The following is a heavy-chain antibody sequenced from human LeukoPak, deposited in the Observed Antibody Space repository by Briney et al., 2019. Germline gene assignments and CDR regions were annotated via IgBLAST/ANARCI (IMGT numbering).Heavy chain of an antibody. CDR1: GFTFSAYA. V-gene: IGHV3-23*01. J-gene: IGHJ2*01. CDR2: IRGSGGNM. CDR3: ARDFDYVWGSYRLWYFDL. Sequence: GGSLRLSCAASGFTFSAYAMSWVRQAPGKGLEWVSTIRGSGGNMYYADSVKGRFTISRDNSWNTLYLQMNGLRAEDTAVYYCARDFDYVWGSYRLWYFDLWGRGTLVTVSS. D-gene: IGHD3-16*02.